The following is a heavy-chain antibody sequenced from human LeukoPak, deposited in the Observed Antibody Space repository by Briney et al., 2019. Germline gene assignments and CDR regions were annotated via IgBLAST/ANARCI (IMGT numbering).Heavy chain of an antibody. CDR1: GGSISSSSYY. V-gene: IGHV4-39*07. J-gene: IGHJ4*02. D-gene: IGHD6-13*01. CDR3: ARERRIAAAPKQGVDY. CDR2: IYYSGST. Sequence: SETLSLTCTVSGGSISSSSYYWGWIRQPPGKGLEWIVSIYYSGSTYYNPSLKSRVTISVDTSKNQFSLKLSSVTAADTAVYYCARERRIAAAPKQGVDYWGQGTLVTVSS.